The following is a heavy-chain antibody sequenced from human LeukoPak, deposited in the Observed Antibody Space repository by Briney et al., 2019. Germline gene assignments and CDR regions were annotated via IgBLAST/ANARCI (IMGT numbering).Heavy chain of an antibody. CDR3: AREQLVGGVYFDY. J-gene: IGHJ4*02. V-gene: IGHV1-46*01. CDR1: GYTFTSYY. D-gene: IGHD6-6*01. Sequence: ASVTVSCKASGYTFTSYYMHWVRQAPGQGLEWMGIINPSGGSTSYAQKFQGRVTMTRDTSTSTVYMELSSLRSEDTAVHYCAREQLVGGVYFDYWGQGTLVTVSS. CDR2: INPSGGST.